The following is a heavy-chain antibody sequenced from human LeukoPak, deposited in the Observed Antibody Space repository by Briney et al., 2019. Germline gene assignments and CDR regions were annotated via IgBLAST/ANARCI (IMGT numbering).Heavy chain of an antibody. CDR1: GGSISNYY. D-gene: IGHD3-22*01. CDR2: IYYSGST. Sequence: KPSETLSLTCTVSGGSISNYYWSWIRQPPGKGLEWIGYIYYSGSTNYSPSLKSRVTISVDTSKNQFSLKLSSVTAADTAVYYCARVGRGMIVDFDYWGQGTLVTVSS. J-gene: IGHJ4*02. V-gene: IGHV4-59*12. CDR3: ARVGRGMIVDFDY.